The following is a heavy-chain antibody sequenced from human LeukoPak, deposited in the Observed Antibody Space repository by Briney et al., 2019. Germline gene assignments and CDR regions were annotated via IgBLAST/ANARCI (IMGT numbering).Heavy chain of an antibody. Sequence: ASAKVSCKASGYTFTSYGISWMRQAPGQGLEWMGWISFHNGNTNYAQKFHGRLTMTTDTSTSTAYMELRSLRSDDTGVYYCARDVPGSIGTTARFDPWGQGTLVTVSS. V-gene: IGHV1-18*01. D-gene: IGHD1-1*01. CDR2: ISFHNGNT. J-gene: IGHJ5*02. CDR1: GYTFTSYG. CDR3: ARDVPGSIGTTARFDP.